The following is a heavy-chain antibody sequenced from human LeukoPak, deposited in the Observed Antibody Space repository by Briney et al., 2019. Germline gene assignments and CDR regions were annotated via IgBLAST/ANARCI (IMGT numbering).Heavy chain of an antibody. D-gene: IGHD5-18*01. J-gene: IGHJ4*02. CDR3: AKHGYSYGHELRVDY. Sequence: PEGSLRLSCAASGFTFSSYAMSWVRQAPGKGLEWVSAISGSGGSTYYADSVKGRFTISRDNSKNTLYLQMNSLRAEDTAVYYCAKHGYSYGHELRVDYWGQGTLVTVSS. CDR1: GFTFSSYA. CDR2: ISGSGGST. V-gene: IGHV3-23*01.